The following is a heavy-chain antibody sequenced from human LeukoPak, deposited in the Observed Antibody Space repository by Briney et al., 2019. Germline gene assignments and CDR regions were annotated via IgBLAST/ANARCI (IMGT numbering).Heavy chain of an antibody. V-gene: IGHV4-4*02. Sequence: PSRTLSLTCGVAGGSITTTNIWSWVRQPPGGGLEWIGAISLRGRTQYKPSLKSRVTISVDTSKNQFSLKLSSVTAADTAVYYCARGLGSSSFWGQGTLVTVSS. CDR2: ISLRGRT. CDR3: ARGLGSSSF. D-gene: IGHD6-13*01. J-gene: IGHJ4*02. CDR1: GGSITTTNI.